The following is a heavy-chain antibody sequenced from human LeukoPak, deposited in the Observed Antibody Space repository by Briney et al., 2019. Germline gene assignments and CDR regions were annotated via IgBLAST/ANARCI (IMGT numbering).Heavy chain of an antibody. CDR2: IYWSGST. CDR1: GGSISSNY. V-gene: IGHV4-59*01. D-gene: IGHD3-22*01. J-gene: IGHJ3*02. Sequence: SETLSLTCTVSGGSISSNYWSWIRQPPGKGLEWIGNIYWSGSTNYNPSLKSRVTISLDTSKNQFSLKLSSVTAADTAVYYCAGVYDSSGYDAFDIWGQGTMVTVSS. CDR3: AGVYDSSGYDAFDI.